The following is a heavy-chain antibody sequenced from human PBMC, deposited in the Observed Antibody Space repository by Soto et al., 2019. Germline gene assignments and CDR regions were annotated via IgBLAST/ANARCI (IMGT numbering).Heavy chain of an antibody. Sequence: EVQLVESGGGLVQPGGSLRLSCAASGFTFSDYYMDWVRQAPGKGLEWVARIRNKAKSYTTEYAASVKGRFTVSRDDSKTAMYLQMNSLETQDTSGYYGVSAKADPTGHSYFDIWGRGTLVTGSS. CDR3: VSAKADPTGHSYFDI. CDR1: GFTFSDYY. V-gene: IGHV3-72*01. CDR2: IRNKAKSYTT. J-gene: IGHJ2*01. D-gene: IGHD2-15*01.